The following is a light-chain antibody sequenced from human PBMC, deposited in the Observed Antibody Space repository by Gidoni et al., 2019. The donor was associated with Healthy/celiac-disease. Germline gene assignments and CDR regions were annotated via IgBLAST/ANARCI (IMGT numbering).Light chain of an antibody. Sequence: QSVLTPPPSVSGAPGQGVTISCPGSHSNIGAGYAVHWYQQLPGTAPKLLIYGNSNRPSGVPDRFSGSKSGTSASLAITGLQAEDEADYYCQSYDSSLSGWVFGGGTKLTVL. CDR2: GNS. V-gene: IGLV1-40*01. J-gene: IGLJ3*02. CDR1: HSNIGAGYA. CDR3: QSYDSSLSGWV.